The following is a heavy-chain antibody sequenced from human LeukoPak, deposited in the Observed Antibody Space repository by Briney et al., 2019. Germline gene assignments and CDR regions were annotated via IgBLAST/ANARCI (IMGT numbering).Heavy chain of an antibody. V-gene: IGHV1-46*01. D-gene: IGHD1-26*01. Sequence: ASVKVSCKASGYTFTSDYMNWVRQAPGQGLEWMGIVHSSGGVIRYAKEFQGRVTVTRDTSTSTVYMELSSLRSEDTAVYYCAGSSHQRNWFDPWGQGTLVIVSS. CDR2: VHSSGGVI. CDR1: GYTFTSDY. CDR3: AGSSHQRNWFDP. J-gene: IGHJ5*02.